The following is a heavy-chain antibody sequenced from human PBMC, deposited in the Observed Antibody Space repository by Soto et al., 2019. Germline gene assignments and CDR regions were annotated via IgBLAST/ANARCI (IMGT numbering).Heavy chain of an antibody. J-gene: IGHJ4*02. CDR3: ASETWYVFEH. V-gene: IGHV3-7*03. CDR1: GINFKDYW. D-gene: IGHD6-13*01. Sequence: EVQLVESGGDLVQPGGSLRLSCAASGINFKDYWMSWVRQAPGKGLEWVANIKEDGRSKYYVESVKGRFTISRDNARNSLLVQMNSVRGEDKALYYGASETWYVFEHCGQGTPVTVSS. CDR2: IKEDGRSK.